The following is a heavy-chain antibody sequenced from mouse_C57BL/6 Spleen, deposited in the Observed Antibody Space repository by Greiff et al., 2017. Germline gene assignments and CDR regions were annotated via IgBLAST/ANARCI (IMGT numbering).Heavy chain of an antibody. V-gene: IGHV5-16*01. CDR2: INYDGSST. D-gene: IGHD1-2*01. CDR1: GFTFSDYY. CDR3: ARDHYWVAMDY. Sequence: EVQLMESEGGLVQPGSSMKFSCTASGFTFSDYYMAWVSQVPEKGLEWVANINYDGSSTHYLDYLKSRFSISRDNAKNILYLQMSSLTSEDTATYYCARDHYWVAMDYWGQGTSLTVSS. J-gene: IGHJ4*01.